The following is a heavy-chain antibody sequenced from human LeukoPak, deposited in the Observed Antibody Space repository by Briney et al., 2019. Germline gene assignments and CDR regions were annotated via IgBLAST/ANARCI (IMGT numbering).Heavy chain of an antibody. Sequence: SETLSLTCTVSGDSISSYQYNWVRQPPGKGLEWIGYIYYSGGTNYNPSLKSRVTMSVDTSKNQFSLTLTSVTAADTATYYCARWLNSWGQGALVTVSS. CDR3: ARWLNS. J-gene: IGHJ4*02. CDR1: GDSISSYQ. V-gene: IGHV4-59*08. CDR2: IYYSGGT. D-gene: IGHD3-16*01.